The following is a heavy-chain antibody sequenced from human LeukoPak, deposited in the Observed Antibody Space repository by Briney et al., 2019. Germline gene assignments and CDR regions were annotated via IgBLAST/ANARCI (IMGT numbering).Heavy chain of an antibody. V-gene: IGHV3-48*02. J-gene: IGHJ4*02. CDR1: GFTFSDYS. D-gene: IGHD3-16*02. CDR2: ISSSSSTI. Sequence: GGSLRLSCAACGFTFSDYSMNWVRQAPGKGLEGVSYISSSSSTIYYAGSVKGRFTISRDNAKNSLYLQMNSLRDEDTAVYYCARDYLSGFDYWGQGTLVTVSS. CDR3: ARDYLSGFDY.